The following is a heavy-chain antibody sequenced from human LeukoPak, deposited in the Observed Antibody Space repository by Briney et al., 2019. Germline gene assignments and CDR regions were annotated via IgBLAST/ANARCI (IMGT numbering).Heavy chain of an antibody. J-gene: IGHJ3*02. Sequence: RASVKVSCKASGYTFTGYYMHWVRQAPGQGLEWMGWINPNSGGTNYAQKFQGRVTMTRDTSISTAYMELSRLRSDDTAVYYCARLTYYYDSSGFEALAFDIWGQGTMVTVSS. D-gene: IGHD3-22*01. CDR3: ARLTYYYDSSGFEALAFDI. V-gene: IGHV1-2*02. CDR2: INPNSGGT. CDR1: GYTFTGYY.